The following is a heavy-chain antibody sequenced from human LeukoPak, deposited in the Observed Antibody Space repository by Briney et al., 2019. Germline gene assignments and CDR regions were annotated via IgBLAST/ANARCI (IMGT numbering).Heavy chain of an antibody. V-gene: IGHV4-34*01. Sequence: PSETLSLTCAVYGGSFSGYFWRWIRQPPGKGLEWIGEINHSGGTNYNPSLKRRVTMSVDTSKSQFSLKLTSVTAADTAMYYCASPTGEATRWGQGTLVTVSS. CDR3: ASPTGEATR. CDR1: GGSFSGYF. D-gene: IGHD7-27*01. CDR2: INHSGGT. J-gene: IGHJ4*02.